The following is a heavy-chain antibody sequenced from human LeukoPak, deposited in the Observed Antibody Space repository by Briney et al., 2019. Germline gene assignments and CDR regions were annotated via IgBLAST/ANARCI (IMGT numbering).Heavy chain of an antibody. J-gene: IGHJ4*02. V-gene: IGHV3-7*01. Sequence: GGSLRLSCAVSGFTFSNYWMSWVRQAPGKGLEWVASVRQDGGEKYYVDSVKGRFTISRDNSKNTLYLQMNSLRAEDTAVYYCARDRGYYDSSGNCDYWGQRTLVTVSS. CDR2: VRQDGGEK. CDR1: GFTFSNYW. CDR3: ARDRGYYDSSGNCDY. D-gene: IGHD3-22*01.